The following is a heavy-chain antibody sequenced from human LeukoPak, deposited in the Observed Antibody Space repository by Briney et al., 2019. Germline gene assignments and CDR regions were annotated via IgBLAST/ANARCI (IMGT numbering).Heavy chain of an antibody. CDR1: GGSISSYY. D-gene: IGHD3-3*01. V-gene: IGHV4-59*01. CDR3: ARAGSGYSFDY. Sequence: PSETLSLTCTVSGGSISSYYWSWIRQPPGKGLEWIGYIYYSGSTDYNPSLKSRVTISVDTSKNQFSLKLSSVTAADTAVYYFARAGSGYSFDYWGQGILVTASS. CDR2: IYYSGST. J-gene: IGHJ4*02.